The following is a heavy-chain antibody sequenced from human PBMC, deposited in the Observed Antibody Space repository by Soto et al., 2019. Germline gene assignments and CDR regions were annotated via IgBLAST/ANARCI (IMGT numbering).Heavy chain of an antibody. D-gene: IGHD5-18*01. CDR2: ISAINGKA. V-gene: IGHV1-18*01. Sequence: ASVKVSCKASGYTFTSYGISWVRQAPGQGLEWMGRISAINGKANYAQKFQGRVTMTTDKSTSTAYMELSSLRSEDTAVYYCARLDTGPWGQGTLVTVSS. CDR3: ARLDTGP. CDR1: GYTFTSYG. J-gene: IGHJ5*02.